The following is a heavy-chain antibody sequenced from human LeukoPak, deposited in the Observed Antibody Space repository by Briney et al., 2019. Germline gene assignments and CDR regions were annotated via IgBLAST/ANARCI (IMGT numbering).Heavy chain of an antibody. Sequence: AASVKVSCKASGGTFSSYAISWGRQAPGQGLEWMGGIIPIFGTANYAQKFQGRVTITADESTSTAYMELSSLRSEDTAVYYCAREGYQLLLQSSWFDPWGQGTLVTVSS. CDR1: GGTFSSYA. D-gene: IGHD2-2*01. V-gene: IGHV1-69*13. J-gene: IGHJ5*02. CDR2: IIPIFGTA. CDR3: AREGYQLLLQSSWFDP.